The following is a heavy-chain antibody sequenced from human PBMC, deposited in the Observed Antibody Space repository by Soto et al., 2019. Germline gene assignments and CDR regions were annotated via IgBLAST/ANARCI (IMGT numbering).Heavy chain of an antibody. J-gene: IGHJ3*01. CDR1: GYTFTGYG. Sequence: QFQLVQSGADVKKPGASVKVSCKTSGYTFTGYGINWVRQAPGHGLEWMGWISVFNGNTKYGQNIQDRVIMTTDTSTSTAYMELRSLRSDDTAVYFCGRDGSGGIIDSWGQGTMLIVSS. CDR2: ISVFNGNT. D-gene: IGHD2-15*01. CDR3: GRDGSGGIIDS. V-gene: IGHV1-18*01.